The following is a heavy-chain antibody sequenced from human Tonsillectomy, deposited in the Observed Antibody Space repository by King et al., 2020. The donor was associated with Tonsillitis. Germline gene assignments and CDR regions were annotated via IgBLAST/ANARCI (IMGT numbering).Heavy chain of an antibody. CDR3: ARDKAVGPTLLDY. CDR2: IKQDGSEM. V-gene: IGHV3-7*01. Sequence: VQLVESGGGLVQPGGSLRLSCAASGFNFSTYWMSWVRQAPGKGLEWVANIKQDGSEMYYVDSVKGRFTISRDNAKNSLYLQMNSLRAEDTAVYYCARDKAVGPTLLDYWGQGTLVTVSS. CDR1: GFNFSTYW. D-gene: IGHD1-26*01. J-gene: IGHJ4*02.